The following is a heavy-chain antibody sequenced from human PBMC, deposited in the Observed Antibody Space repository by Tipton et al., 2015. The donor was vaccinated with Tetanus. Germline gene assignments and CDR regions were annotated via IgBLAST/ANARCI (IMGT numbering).Heavy chain of an antibody. J-gene: IGHJ4*02. D-gene: IGHD1-1*01. Sequence: TLSLTCGVSGGSFSGNYWSWIRQPPGKGLEWIGEINHRGGTMYNPSLKSRVTISGDTSKNQFSLKLTSVTAADTAVYYCARANNEFPKKGPFDYWGQGALVIVSS. CDR3: ARANNEFPKKGPFDY. CDR1: GGSFSGNY. CDR2: INHRGGT. V-gene: IGHV4-34*01.